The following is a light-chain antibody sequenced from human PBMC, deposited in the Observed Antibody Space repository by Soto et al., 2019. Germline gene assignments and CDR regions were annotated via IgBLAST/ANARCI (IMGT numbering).Light chain of an antibody. CDR3: SSYTVTTLV. V-gene: IGLV2-14*03. CDR1: SSDVGAYNY. J-gene: IGLJ2*01. Sequence: QSALTQPASVSGSPGESITISCTGTSSDVGAYNYVSWYQQHPGKAPKLMIYDVTNRPSGVSYRFSGSKSGNTASLTISGLQAEDEAEYYCSSYTVTTLVFGGGTKLTVL. CDR2: DVT.